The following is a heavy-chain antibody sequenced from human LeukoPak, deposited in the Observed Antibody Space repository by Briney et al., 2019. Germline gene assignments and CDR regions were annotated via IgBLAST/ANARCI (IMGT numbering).Heavy chain of an antibody. CDR3: VKGPIEQYSSSWYVVRYCDY. CDR2: VRGVGGSA. J-gene: IGHJ4*02. D-gene: IGHD6-13*01. V-gene: IGHV3-23*01. Sequence: GGSLRLSSAPSVFTSSSNAMRWVSDRPGGGLWCVSAVRGVGGSAYYADSVKGRFTIARDNSKTTLYLQINSQRAEDTAVYYCVKGPIEQYSSSWYVVRYCDYWGQGALVTVSS. CDR1: VFTSSSNA.